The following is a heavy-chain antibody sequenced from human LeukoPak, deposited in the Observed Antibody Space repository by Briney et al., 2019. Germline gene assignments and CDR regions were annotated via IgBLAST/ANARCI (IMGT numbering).Heavy chain of an antibody. D-gene: IGHD3-3*01. CDR2: IRYDGSNK. V-gene: IGHV3-30*02. CDR1: GFTFSSYG. Sequence: GGSLRLSCAASGFTFSSYGMHWVRQAPGKGLEWVAFIRYDGSNKYYADSVKGRFTISRDNSKNTLYLQMNSLRAEDTDVYYCAKDRTIFGVVNWCDRWGQGTLVTVSS. J-gene: IGHJ5*02. CDR3: AKDRTIFGVVNWCDR.